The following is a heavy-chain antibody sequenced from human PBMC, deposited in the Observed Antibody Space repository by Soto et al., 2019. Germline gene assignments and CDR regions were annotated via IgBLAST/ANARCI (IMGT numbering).Heavy chain of an antibody. CDR1: GFTVSSNY. CDR3: ARSPFFDY. J-gene: IGHJ4*02. V-gene: IGHV3-53*01. Sequence: EVQLVESGGGLIQTGGSLRLSCAASGFTVSSNYMSWVRQAPGKGLAWVSVIYSGGRTYYADSVKGRFTISRDNSKNTLYLHMNSLRAEDTAVYYCARSPFFDYWGQGFLVTVSS. CDR2: IYSGGRT.